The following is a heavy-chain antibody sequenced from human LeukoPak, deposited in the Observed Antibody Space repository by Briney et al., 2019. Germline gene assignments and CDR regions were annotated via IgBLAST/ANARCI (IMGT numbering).Heavy chain of an antibody. J-gene: IGHJ3*02. Sequence: SETLSLTCTASGGSISSYYWGWIRQPPGKGLEWIGSIYYSGSTYYNPSLKSRVTISVDTSKNQFSLKLNSVTAADTAVYYCARHGSGSYYVPFDIWGQGTMVTVSS. V-gene: IGHV4-39*01. D-gene: IGHD1-26*01. CDR3: ARHGSGSYYVPFDI. CDR2: IYYSGST. CDR1: GGSISSYY.